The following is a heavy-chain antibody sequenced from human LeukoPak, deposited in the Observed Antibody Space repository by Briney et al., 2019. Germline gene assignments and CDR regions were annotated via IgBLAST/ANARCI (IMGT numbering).Heavy chain of an antibody. J-gene: IGHJ4*02. CDR2: IYHSGST. V-gene: IGHV4-38-2*01. Sequence: SXTLSLTCAVSGYSISSGYYWGWIRPPPGKGLEWIGSIYHSGSTYYNPSLKSRVTISVDTSRNQFSLKLSSVTAADTAVYYCASPREGYWGQGTLVTVSP. CDR1: GYSISSGYY. D-gene: IGHD5-24*01. CDR3: ASPREGY.